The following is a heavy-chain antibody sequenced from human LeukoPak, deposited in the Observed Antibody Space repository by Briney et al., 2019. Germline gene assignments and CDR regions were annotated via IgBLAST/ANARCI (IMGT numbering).Heavy chain of an antibody. CDR3: ARMKGSGYDLML. J-gene: IGHJ4*02. CDR1: GYSFTSYW. Sequence: GESLRVSCKGSGYSFTSYWISWVRQMPGKRLEWMGRIDPSDSYTNYSPSFQGHVTISADKSISTAYLQWSSLKASDTAMYYCARMKGSGYDLMLWGQGTLVTVCS. CDR2: IDPSDSYT. V-gene: IGHV5-10-1*01. D-gene: IGHD5-12*01.